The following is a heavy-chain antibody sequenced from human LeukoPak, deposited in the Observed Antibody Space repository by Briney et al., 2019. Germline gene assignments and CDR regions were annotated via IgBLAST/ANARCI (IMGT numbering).Heavy chain of an antibody. Sequence: GGSLRLSCAASGFTFSNYAMSWVRQAPGKGLEWVANIERDGSEVSYGESVKGRFTVSRDNAMNSLYLQMNGLRVEDTAVYYCARGGHWLDPWGQGTLVTVSS. CDR2: IERDGSEV. CDR1: GFTFSNYA. J-gene: IGHJ5*02. CDR3: ARGGHWLDP. V-gene: IGHV3-7*01.